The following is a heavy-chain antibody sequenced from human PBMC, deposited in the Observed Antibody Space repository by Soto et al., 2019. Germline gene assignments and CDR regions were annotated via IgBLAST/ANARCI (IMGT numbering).Heavy chain of an antibody. J-gene: IGHJ4*02. V-gene: IGHV4-39*01. CDR1: GGSVTRSSHY. CDR2: VYFSEPT. D-gene: IGHD2-15*01. Sequence: QLQLQESGPGLVKPSETLSLTCTVSGGSVTRSSHYWGWVRQPPGKGLEWIGTVYFSEPTSYNPSLKSRVTISVDTSKNHLSLNLRSVTAADTAVYFCASPFCRGGRCYFTYWGQGTLVIVSS. CDR3: ASPFCRGGRCYFTY.